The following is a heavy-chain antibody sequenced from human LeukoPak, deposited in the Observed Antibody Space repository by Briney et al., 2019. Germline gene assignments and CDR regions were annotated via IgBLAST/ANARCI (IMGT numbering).Heavy chain of an antibody. CDR1: GYTFTTYG. V-gene: IGHV1-2*02. Sequence: ASVKVSCKASGYTFTTYGISWVRQAPGQGLEWMGWINPNSGGTNYAQKFQGRVTMTRDTSISTAYMELSRLRSDDTAVYYCARGQGEDYYDSSGYLFREGAFDIWGQGTRVTVSS. J-gene: IGHJ3*02. D-gene: IGHD3-22*01. CDR2: INPNSGGT. CDR3: ARGQGEDYYDSSGYLFREGAFDI.